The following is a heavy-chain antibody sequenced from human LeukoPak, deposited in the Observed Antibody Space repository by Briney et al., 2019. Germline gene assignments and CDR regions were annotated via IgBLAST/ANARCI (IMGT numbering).Heavy chain of an antibody. Sequence: GGSLRLSCAASGFTFSSYAMSWVRQAPGKGLEWVSAISGSGGSTYYADSVKGRFTISRDNSKNTLYLQMNSLRAEDTAVYYRAKVAWPYCSGGSCYFDYWGQGTLVTVSS. D-gene: IGHD2-15*01. CDR1: GFTFSSYA. J-gene: IGHJ4*02. CDR3: AKVAWPYCSGGSCYFDY. CDR2: ISGSGGST. V-gene: IGHV3-23*01.